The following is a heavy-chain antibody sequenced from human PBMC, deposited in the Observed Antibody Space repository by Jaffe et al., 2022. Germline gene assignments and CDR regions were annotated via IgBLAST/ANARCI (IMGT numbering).Heavy chain of an antibody. D-gene: IGHD3-3*01. CDR2: IKQDGSEK. J-gene: IGHJ2*01. V-gene: IGHV3-7*01. Sequence: EVQLVESGGGLVQPGGSLRLSCAASGFTFSSYWMSWVRQAPGKGLEWVANIKQDGSEKYYVDSVKGRFTISRDNAKNSLYLQMNSLRAEDTAVYYCASLSAYDFWSGYNWYFDLWGRGTLVTVSS. CDR1: GFTFSSYW. CDR3: ASLSAYDFWSGYNWYFDL.